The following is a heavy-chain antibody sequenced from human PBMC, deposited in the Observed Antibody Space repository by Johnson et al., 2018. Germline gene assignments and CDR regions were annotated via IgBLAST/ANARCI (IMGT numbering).Heavy chain of an antibody. CDR2: IWYDGSET. CDR3: ARHRSGYLDY. J-gene: IGHJ4*01. V-gene: IGHV3-33*01. CDR1: GFTFSNYG. Sequence: VQLVESGGGVVQPGRSLRLSCAASGFTFSNYGMHWVRQAPGKRLEWVAVIWYDGSETYYADSVKGRFTISRDNSKNTLFLQTSTLKAEDTAVYYCARHRSGYLDYWGHGTLVTVSS. D-gene: IGHD3-22*01.